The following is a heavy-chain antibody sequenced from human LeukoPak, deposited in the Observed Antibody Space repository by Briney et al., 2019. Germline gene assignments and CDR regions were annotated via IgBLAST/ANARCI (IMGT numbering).Heavy chain of an antibody. Sequence: GGTLRLSCAASGFTFSTYAMSWVRQAPGKGLEWVSSIFPSGGEIHYADSVRGRFTISRDNSKSTLSLQMNSLRAEDTAIYYCATYRQVLLPFESWGQGTLVTVSS. D-gene: IGHD2-8*02. CDR3: ATYRQVLLPFES. J-gene: IGHJ4*02. CDR1: GFTFSTYA. CDR2: IFPSGGEI. V-gene: IGHV3-23*01.